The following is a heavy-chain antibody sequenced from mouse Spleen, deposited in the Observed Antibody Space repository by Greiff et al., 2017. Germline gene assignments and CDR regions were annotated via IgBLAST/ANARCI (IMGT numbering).Heavy chain of an antibody. CDR3: ARPYGSSFWFAY. J-gene: IGHJ3*01. V-gene: IGHV5-6*02. CDR1: GFTFSSYG. D-gene: IGHD1-1*01. Sequence: DVMLVESGGDLVKPGGSLKLSCAASGFTFSSYGMSWVRQTPDKRLEWVATISSGGSYTYYPDSVKGRFTISRDNAKNTLYLQMSSLKSEDTAMYYCARPYGSSFWFAYWGQGTLVTVSA. CDR2: ISSGGSYT.